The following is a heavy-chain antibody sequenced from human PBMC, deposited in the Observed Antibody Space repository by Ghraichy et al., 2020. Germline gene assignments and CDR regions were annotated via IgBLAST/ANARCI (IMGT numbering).Heavy chain of an antibody. CDR2: ISAYNGNT. J-gene: IGHJ4*02. CDR1: GYTFTSYG. CDR3: ARDLWRGEWLVRGYFDY. Sequence: ASVKVSCKASGYTFTSYGISWVRQAPGQGLEWMGWISAYNGNTNYAQKLQGRVTMTTDTSTSTAYMELRSLRSDDTAVYYCARDLWRGEWLVRGYFDYWGQGTLVTVSS. D-gene: IGHD6-19*01. V-gene: IGHV1-18*01.